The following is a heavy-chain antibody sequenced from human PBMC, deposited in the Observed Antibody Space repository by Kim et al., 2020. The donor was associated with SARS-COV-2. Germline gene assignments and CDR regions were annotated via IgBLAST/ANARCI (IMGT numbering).Heavy chain of an antibody. CDR3: TKDRSVPGTPSV. Sequence: GGSLRLSCTTSGLTFSSYAMSWVRQAPAKGLEWVSGISGSGGSTYYADSVKGRFTMYRDVLKNTVYLQMSSLRADDTARYFCTKDRSVPGTPSVWGQGTLVTVSS. D-gene: IGHD6-19*01. CDR1: GLTFSSYA. V-gene: IGHV3-23*01. J-gene: IGHJ4*02. CDR2: ISGSGGST.